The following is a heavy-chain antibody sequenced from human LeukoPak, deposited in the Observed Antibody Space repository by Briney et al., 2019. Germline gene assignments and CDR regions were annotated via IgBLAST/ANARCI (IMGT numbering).Heavy chain of an antibody. V-gene: IGHV3-66*01. Sequence: PGGSLRLSCAASGFTVSSNYMSWVRQAPGKGLEWVSVIYGGVNTVYADSVQGRFTISRDNSKNSLYLQMNSLRAEDTAVYYCARSGGGPCDYWGQGTLVTVSS. D-gene: IGHD3-10*01. J-gene: IGHJ4*02. CDR1: GFTVSSNY. CDR3: ARSGGGPCDY. CDR2: IYGGVNT.